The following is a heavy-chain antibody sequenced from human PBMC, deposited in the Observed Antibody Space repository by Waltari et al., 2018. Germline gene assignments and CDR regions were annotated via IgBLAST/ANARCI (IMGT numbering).Heavy chain of an antibody. J-gene: IGHJ4*02. CDR3: ARDHGFVGQRGYSGYVPL. CDR1: GGSISSHY. CDR2: IYYSGST. V-gene: IGHV4-59*11. D-gene: IGHD5-12*01. Sequence: QVQLQESGPGLVKPSETLSLTCTVSGGSISSHYWSWIRQPPGKGLEWIGYIYYSGSTNNNPSLKSRVTISVDTSKNQFSLKLSSVTAADTAVYYCARDHGFVGQRGYSGYVPLWGQGTLVTVSS.